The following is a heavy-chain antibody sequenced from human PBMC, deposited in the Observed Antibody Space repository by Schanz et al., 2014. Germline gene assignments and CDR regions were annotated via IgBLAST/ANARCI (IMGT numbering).Heavy chain of an antibody. V-gene: IGHV3-11*01. CDR2: ISREGTTS. D-gene: IGHD7-27*01. CDR1: GFIFNDYY. Sequence: QLQLVESGGGLVKPGGSLRLSCAASGFIFNDYYMNWIRQAPGKGLEWLSYISREGTTSYYADSVKGRFTISRDNAKNSLYLEMTSLRGEDTAVYYCARENLNWEAFDIWGQGTVVTVSS. CDR3: ARENLNWEAFDI. J-gene: IGHJ3*02.